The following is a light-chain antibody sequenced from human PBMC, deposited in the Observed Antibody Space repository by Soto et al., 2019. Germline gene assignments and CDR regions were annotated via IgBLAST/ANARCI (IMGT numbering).Light chain of an antibody. Sequence: DIQMTQSPSSLSASVGDRVTITCQASQDIDNSLNWYQQKPGKAPKLLIYAASNLEAGVPSSFSGSGSGTDFTFTISSLKPEDFATYYCQQYDNLPLTFGGGTKVEIK. CDR3: QQYDNLPLT. J-gene: IGKJ4*01. V-gene: IGKV1-33*01. CDR2: AAS. CDR1: QDIDNS.